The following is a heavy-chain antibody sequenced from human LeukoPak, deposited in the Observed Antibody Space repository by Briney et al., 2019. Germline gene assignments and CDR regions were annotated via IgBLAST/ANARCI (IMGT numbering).Heavy chain of an antibody. CDR1: GYTFTSYG. Sequence: ASVKVSCKASGYTFTSYGISWVRQAPGQGLEWMGWMNPNSGNTGYAQKFQGRVTMTRNTSISTAYMELSSLRSEDTAVYYCARALFGSWYKRPNWFDPWGQGTLVTVSS. CDR3: ARALFGSWYKRPNWFDP. V-gene: IGHV1-8*02. J-gene: IGHJ5*02. D-gene: IGHD6-13*01. CDR2: MNPNSGNT.